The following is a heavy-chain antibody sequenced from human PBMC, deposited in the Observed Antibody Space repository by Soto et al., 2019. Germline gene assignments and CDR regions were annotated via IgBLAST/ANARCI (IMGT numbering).Heavy chain of an antibody. V-gene: IGHV4-34*01. J-gene: IGHJ4*02. CDR1: GGSFSGYY. CDR2: INHSGST. Sequence: QVQLQQWGAGLLKPSETLSLTCAVYGGSFSGYYWSWIRQPPGKGLEWIGEINHSGSTNYNPSLKSRRNISVDAAKNQFSLQVSSVSAADTAVYYWARIGYGDYGDYWGQGTLVTVSS. CDR3: ARIGYGDYGDY. D-gene: IGHD4-17*01.